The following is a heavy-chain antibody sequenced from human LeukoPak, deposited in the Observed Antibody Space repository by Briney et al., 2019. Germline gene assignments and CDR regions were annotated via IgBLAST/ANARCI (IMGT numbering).Heavy chain of an antibody. V-gene: IGHV3-23*01. D-gene: IGHD3-22*01. J-gene: IGHJ4*02. CDR1: GFTFSSYA. CDR2: ISGSGGST. Sequence: GGSLRFSCAASGFTFSSYAMSWVRQAPGKGLEWVSAISGSGGSTYYADSVKGRFTISRDNSKNTLYLQMNSLRAEDTAVYYCAKAATYYYDSSGYYLRATPVDFVYWGQGTLVTVSS. CDR3: AKAATYYYDSSGYYLRATPVDFVY.